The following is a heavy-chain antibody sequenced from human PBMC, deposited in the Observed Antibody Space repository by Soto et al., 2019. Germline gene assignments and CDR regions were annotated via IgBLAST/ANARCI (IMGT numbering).Heavy chain of an antibody. J-gene: IGHJ4*02. V-gene: IGHV1-46*01. D-gene: IGHD3-10*01. Sequence: QVQLVQSGAEVRKTGASVNVSCKASGYTFTSYYIHWVRQAPGQGLEWMGIVDPIAGYTTYAQRFQGRFTMTRDTSTTTAYMHLSSLRSEDTTVYYCAGGGSFSERECDYWGQGTLVTVSS. CDR2: VDPIAGYT. CDR3: AGGGSFSERECDY. CDR1: GYTFTSYY.